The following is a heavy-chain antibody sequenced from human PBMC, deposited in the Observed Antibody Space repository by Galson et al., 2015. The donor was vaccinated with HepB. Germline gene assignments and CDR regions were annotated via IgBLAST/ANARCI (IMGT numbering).Heavy chain of an antibody. Sequence: SLRLSCAASGFTFSSYAMSWVRQAPGKGLEWVSAISGSGGSTYYADSVKGRFTISRDNSKNTLYLQMNCLRAEDTAVYYCAKGGTYCGGDCSPLLDYWGQGTLVTVSS. CDR1: GFTFSSYA. D-gene: IGHD2-21*01. V-gene: IGHV3-23*01. J-gene: IGHJ4*02. CDR3: AKGGTYCGGDCSPLLDY. CDR2: ISGSGGST.